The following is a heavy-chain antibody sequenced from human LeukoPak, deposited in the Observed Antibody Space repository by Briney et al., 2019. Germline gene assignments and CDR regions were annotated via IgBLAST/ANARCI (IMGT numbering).Heavy chain of an antibody. CDR2: ISYDGSNK. CDR1: GFPFSSYG. J-gene: IGHJ4*02. CDR3: AKTAQTDWGADY. V-gene: IGHV3-30*18. Sequence: PGRSLRLSFAASGFPFSSYGMHWVRQAPGKGLEWVTSISYDGSNKYFGDSVEGRFTISRDNSKNTLYLQMNSLRAEDTGVYYCAKTAQTDWGADYWGQGTLVTVSS. D-gene: IGHD7-27*01.